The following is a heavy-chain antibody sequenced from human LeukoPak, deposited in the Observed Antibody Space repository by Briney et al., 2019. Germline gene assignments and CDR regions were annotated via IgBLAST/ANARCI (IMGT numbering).Heavy chain of an antibody. CDR3: TRGNYDSSGYRYYFDY. Sequence: GGSLRLSCTASGFTFGDYAMSWVRQAPGKGLEWVGFIRSKAYGGTTEYAASAKGRFTISRDDSKSIAYLQMNSLKTEDTAVYYCTRGNYDSSGYRYYFDYWGQGTLVTVSS. J-gene: IGHJ4*02. D-gene: IGHD3-22*01. CDR1: GFTFGDYA. CDR2: IRSKAYGGTT. V-gene: IGHV3-49*04.